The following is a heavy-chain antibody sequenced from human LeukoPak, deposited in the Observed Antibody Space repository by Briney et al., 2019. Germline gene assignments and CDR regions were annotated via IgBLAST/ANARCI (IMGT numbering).Heavy chain of an antibody. CDR3: ARENIRRGYSDY. V-gene: IGHV3-33*01. CDR1: GFTFSSYG. J-gene: IGHJ4*02. CDR2: IWYDGSNK. D-gene: IGHD2/OR15-2a*01. Sequence: GGSLRLSCAASGFTFSSYGMHWVRQAPGKGLEWVAVIWYDGSNKYYAGSVKGRFTISRDNSKNTLYLQMNSLGAEDTAVYYCARENIRRGYSDYWGQGTLVTVSS.